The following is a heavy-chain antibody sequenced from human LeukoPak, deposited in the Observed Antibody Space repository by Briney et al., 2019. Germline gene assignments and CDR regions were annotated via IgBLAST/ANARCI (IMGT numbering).Heavy chain of an antibody. CDR2: INHSGST. CDR1: GGSFSGYY. CDR3: ARGPGYGDYVAYYYGMDV. D-gene: IGHD4-17*01. J-gene: IGHJ6*02. Sequence: SETLSLTCAVYGGSFSGYYWSWIRQPPGKGLEWIGEINHSGSTNYNPSLKSRVTISVDTSKNQFSLKLSSVIAADTAVYYCARGPGYGDYVAYYYGMDVWGQGTTVTVSS. V-gene: IGHV4-34*01.